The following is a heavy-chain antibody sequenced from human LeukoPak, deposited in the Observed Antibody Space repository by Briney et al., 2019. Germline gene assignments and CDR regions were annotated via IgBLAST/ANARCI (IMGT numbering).Heavy chain of an antibody. CDR2: IYPGDSDT. CDR3: ARQGGDYVNDY. CDR1: GYSFTSYW. J-gene: IGHJ4*02. V-gene: IGHV5-51*01. Sequence: GESLKISCKGSGYSFTSYWIGWVRQMPGKGLEWMGIIYPGDSDTRYSPSFQGQVTNLAHKSISTAYRQWSRLKASDTAMYYCARQGGDYVNDYWGQGDLVTVSS. D-gene: IGHD4-17*01.